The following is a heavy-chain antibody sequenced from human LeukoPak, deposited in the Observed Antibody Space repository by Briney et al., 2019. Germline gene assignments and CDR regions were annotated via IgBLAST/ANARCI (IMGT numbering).Heavy chain of an antibody. V-gene: IGHV3-23*01. Sequence: ASLRLSCAASGFTFSSYAMSWVRQPPGKGLEWVSAISGSGGSTYYADSVKGRFTISRDNSKNTLYLQMNSLRAEDTAVYYCAKAQGDDYGDYWGQGTLVTVSS. D-gene: IGHD4-17*01. J-gene: IGHJ4*02. CDR3: AKAQGDDYGDY. CDR2: ISGSGGST. CDR1: GFTFSSYA.